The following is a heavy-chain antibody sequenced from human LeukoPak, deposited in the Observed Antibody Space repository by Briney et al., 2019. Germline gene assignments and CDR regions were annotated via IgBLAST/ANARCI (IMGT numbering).Heavy chain of an antibody. D-gene: IGHD6-6*01. J-gene: IGHJ6*03. CDR2: IYHSGST. Sequence: SETLSLTCTVSGYSISSGYYWGWIRQPPGKGLEWIGSIYHSGSTYYNPSLKSRVTISVDTSKNQFSLKLSSVTAADTAVYYCARVGSGRSQLLYYCYYMDVWGKGTTVTVSS. CDR1: GYSISSGYY. V-gene: IGHV4-38-2*02. CDR3: ARVGSGRSQLLYYCYYMDV.